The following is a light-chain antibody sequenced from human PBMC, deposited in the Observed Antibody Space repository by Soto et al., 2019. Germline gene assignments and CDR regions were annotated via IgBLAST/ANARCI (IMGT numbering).Light chain of an antibody. V-gene: IGLV2-14*01. CDR1: SSDVGGYNY. Sequence: QSVLTQPGSVSGSPGQSITISCTGTSSDVGGYNYVSWYQQHPGKAPKLMIYEVTNRPSGVSSRFSGSQSGNTASLTISGLQAEDEADYYCCSFTSGNTAYVFGTGTKVTVL. CDR3: CSFTSGNTAYV. J-gene: IGLJ1*01. CDR2: EVT.